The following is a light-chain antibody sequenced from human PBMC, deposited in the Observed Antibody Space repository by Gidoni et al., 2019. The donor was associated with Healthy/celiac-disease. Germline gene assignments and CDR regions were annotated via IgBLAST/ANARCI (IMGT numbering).Light chain of an antibody. V-gene: IGLV2-14*03. CDR1: SSDVGGYNY. CDR3: SSYTSSSTLVV. CDR2: DVS. J-gene: IGLJ2*01. Sequence: GQSITISCTGTSSDVGGYNYVSWYQQHPGKAPKLMIYDVSNRPSGVSNRFSGSKSGNTASLTISGLQAEDEADYYCSSYTSSSTLVVFGGGTKLTVL.